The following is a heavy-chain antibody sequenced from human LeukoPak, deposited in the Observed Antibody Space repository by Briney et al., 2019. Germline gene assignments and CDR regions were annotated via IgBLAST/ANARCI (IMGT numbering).Heavy chain of an antibody. V-gene: IGHV1-69*06. J-gene: IGHJ4*02. D-gene: IGHD6-13*01. CDR1: GGTFSSYA. CDR2: IIPIFGTA. CDR3: ARDLRGSSWYGEFDY. Sequence: SVRVSCKASGGTFSSYAISWVRQAPGQGLEWMGGIIPIFGTANYAQKFQGRVTITADKSTSTAYMELSSLRSEDTAVYYCARDLRGSSWYGEFDYWGQGTLVTVSS.